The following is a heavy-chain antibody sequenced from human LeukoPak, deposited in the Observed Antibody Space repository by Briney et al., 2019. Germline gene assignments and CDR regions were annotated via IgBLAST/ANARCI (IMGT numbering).Heavy chain of an antibody. J-gene: IGHJ4*02. D-gene: IGHD1-14*01. Sequence: GGSLRLSCAASGFTFSGHWMSWVRQAPGKGLKWVANINQGGSDKYYVDSVKGRFTISRDNANNLLYLQMNSLRGEDTAVYYCTRDRSRAEDDWGQGTLVTVSS. CDR1: GFTFSGHW. CDR3: TRDRSRAEDD. V-gene: IGHV3-7*01. CDR2: INQGGSDK.